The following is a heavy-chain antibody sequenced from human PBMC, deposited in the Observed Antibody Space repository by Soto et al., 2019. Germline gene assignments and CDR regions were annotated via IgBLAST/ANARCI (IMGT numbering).Heavy chain of an antibody. CDR2: ISANGGRA. Sequence: EVHLLDSGRGLAQPGGSLTLSCAASGFTFASHAMSWVRQAPGKGLEWVSGISANGGRANYADSVKGRFSLSRDNSKNTMFLQMDSLTAEDTAIYYCASWVIALGGTGYFRHWGQGTLVTVSS. CDR3: ASWVIALGGTGYFRH. CDR1: GFTFASHA. J-gene: IGHJ1*01. D-gene: IGHD6-19*01. V-gene: IGHV3-23*01.